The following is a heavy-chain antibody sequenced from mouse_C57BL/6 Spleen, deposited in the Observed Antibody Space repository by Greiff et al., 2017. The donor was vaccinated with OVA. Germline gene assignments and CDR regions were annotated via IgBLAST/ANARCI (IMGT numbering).Heavy chain of an antibody. D-gene: IGHD3-2*01. Sequence: EVQLQQSGPELVKPGASVKISCKASGYTFTDYYMNWVKQSHGKSLEWIGDINPNNGGTSYNQKFKGKATLTVDKSSSTAYMELRSLTSEDSAVYYCAREETAPYAMDYWGKGTSVTVSS. V-gene: IGHV1-26*01. CDR1: GYTFTDYY. CDR2: INPNNGGT. CDR3: AREETAPYAMDY. J-gene: IGHJ4*01.